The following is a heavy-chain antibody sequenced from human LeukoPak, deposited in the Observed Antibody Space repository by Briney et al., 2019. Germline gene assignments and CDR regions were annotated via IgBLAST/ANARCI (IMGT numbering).Heavy chain of an antibody. J-gene: IGHJ4*02. CDR1: GYTFTSYG. V-gene: IGHV7-4-1*02. CDR2: INTNTGNP. CDR3: ARAGDGGYVTGVV. D-gene: IGHD5-12*01. Sequence: ASVKVSCKASGYTFTSYGMNWVRQAPGQGLEWMGWINTNTGNPTYAQAFTGRFVFSLDTSVSTAYLQSSSLKAEDTAVYYCARAGDGGYVTGVVWGQGTLVTVSS.